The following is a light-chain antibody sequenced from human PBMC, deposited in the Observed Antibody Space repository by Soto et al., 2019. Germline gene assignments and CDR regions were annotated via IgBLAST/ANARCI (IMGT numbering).Light chain of an antibody. V-gene: IGLV2-14*01. CDR3: SSYTSSSPYV. J-gene: IGLJ1*01. CDR2: DVS. Sequence: QSALTQPRSVSGSPGQSVTISCSGTSRDVGTYNYVSWYQQYPGKAPKLMIYDVSNRPSGVSNRFSGSKSGNTASLTISGLQAEDEADYYCSSYTSSSPYVFGTGTKLTVL. CDR1: SRDVGTYNY.